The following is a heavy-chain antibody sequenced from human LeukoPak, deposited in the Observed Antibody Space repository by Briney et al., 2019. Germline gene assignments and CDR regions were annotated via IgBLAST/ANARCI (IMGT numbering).Heavy chain of an antibody. CDR1: GFTFSSYS. J-gene: IGHJ6*03. V-gene: IGHV3-21*01. D-gene: IGHD3-10*01. CDR3: AKSGPGAYYYYYMDV. Sequence: GGSLRLSCAASGFTFSSYSMNWVRQAPGKGLEWVSSISSSSSYIYYADSVKGRFTISRDNSKNTLYLQMNGLRAEDTAVYYCAKSGPGAYYYYYMDVWGKGTTVTVSS. CDR2: ISSSSSYI.